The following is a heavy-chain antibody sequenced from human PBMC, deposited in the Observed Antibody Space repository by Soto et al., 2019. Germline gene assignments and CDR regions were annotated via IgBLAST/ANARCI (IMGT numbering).Heavy chain of an antibody. CDR3: ARALYCISTSCYADYYYGMDV. CDR1: GYTFTSYA. Sequence: ASVKVSWKASGYTFTSYAMHWVRQAPGQRLEWMGWINAGNGNTKYSQKFQGRVTITRDTSASTAYMELSSLRSEDTAVYYCARALYCISTSCYADYYYGMDVWGQGTTVTVSS. V-gene: IGHV1-3*01. CDR2: INAGNGNT. D-gene: IGHD2-2*01. J-gene: IGHJ6*02.